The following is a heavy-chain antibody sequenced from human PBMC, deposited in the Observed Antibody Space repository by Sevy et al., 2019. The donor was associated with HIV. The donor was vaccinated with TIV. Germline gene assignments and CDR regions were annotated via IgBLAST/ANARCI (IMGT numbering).Heavy chain of an antibody. J-gene: IGHJ4*02. CDR1: GFTFNNYY. V-gene: IGHV3-21*01. CDR2: ISSSSTYI. Sequence: GGSLRLSCAASGFTFNNYYMNWVRQAPGKGLEWVSSISSSSTYIYYADSVKGRFTISRDNAKNSLYLQMNGLRAEDTAVYYCVRDGGCTSTSCLLYFDYWGQGTLVTVSS. CDR3: VRDGGCTSTSCLLYFDY. D-gene: IGHD2-2*01.